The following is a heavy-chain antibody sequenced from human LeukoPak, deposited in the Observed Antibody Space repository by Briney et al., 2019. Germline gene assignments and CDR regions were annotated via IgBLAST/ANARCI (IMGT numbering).Heavy chain of an antibody. Sequence: SETLSLTCAVYGGSFSGYYWSWIRQPPGKGLEWIGEINHSGSTNYNPSLKSRVTISVDTSKNQFSLKLSSVTAADTAVYYCARVFGPYSSGWSYYFDYWGQGTLVTVSS. J-gene: IGHJ4*02. V-gene: IGHV4-34*01. D-gene: IGHD6-19*01. CDR3: ARVFGPYSSGWSYYFDY. CDR1: GGSFSGYY. CDR2: INHSGST.